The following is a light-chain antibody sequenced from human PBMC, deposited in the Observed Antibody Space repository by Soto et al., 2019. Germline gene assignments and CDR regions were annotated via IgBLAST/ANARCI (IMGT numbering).Light chain of an antibody. CDR2: EGS. CDR1: SSDVGSYNF. J-gene: IGLJ3*02. CDR3: CSYAGESAWV. V-gene: IGLV2-23*01. Sequence: QSALTQPASVSGSPGQSITISCTGTSSDVGSYNFVSWYQQHPGKAPKLMIYEGSKRPSGVSNRFSGSKSGNTASLTISGLQAEDEADYYCCSYAGESAWVFGGGPRSPS.